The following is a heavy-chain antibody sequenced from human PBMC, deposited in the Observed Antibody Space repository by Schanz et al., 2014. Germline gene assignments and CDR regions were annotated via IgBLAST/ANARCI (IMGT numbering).Heavy chain of an antibody. Sequence: VQLVESGGGLVKPGGSLRLSCAASGFTLSSYGMHWVRQAPGKGLEWLAVIWFDGTNKYNADSVKGRFTISRDNSKNTLYLQMNSLRAEDTAVYYCARPSDSSWDMDVWGKGTTVTGSS. CDR3: ARPSDSSWDMDV. CDR1: GFTLSSYG. D-gene: IGHD2-21*02. V-gene: IGHV3-33*08. CDR2: IWFDGTNK. J-gene: IGHJ6*03.